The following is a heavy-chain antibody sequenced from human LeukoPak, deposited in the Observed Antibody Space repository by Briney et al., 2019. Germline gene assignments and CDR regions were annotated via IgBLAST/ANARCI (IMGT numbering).Heavy chain of an antibody. Sequence: PGGSLRLSCVASGFAAGSNYMSWVRQAPGKGLEWVSLIYSGGAIRYADSVKGRFTISRDSSKNTLFLQMNDLTVEDTARYYCARRPGNWGQGILVTVSS. CDR3: ARRPGN. J-gene: IGHJ4*02. CDR2: IYSGGAI. CDR1: GFAAGSNY. V-gene: IGHV3-53*01. D-gene: IGHD1-14*01.